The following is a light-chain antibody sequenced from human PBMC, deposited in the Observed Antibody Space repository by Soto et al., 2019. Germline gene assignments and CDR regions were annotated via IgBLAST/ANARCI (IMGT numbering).Light chain of an antibody. CDR2: SNN. Sequence: QSVLTQPPSASGTPGQRVTISCSGSSSNIGSTTVNWYQHLPGTAPKLLIYSNNQRPSGVPDRFSGSKYVTSASLAISGLQSEDEADYYCAAWDDSLNGVVFGGGTKLTVL. V-gene: IGLV1-44*01. CDR3: AAWDDSLNGVV. J-gene: IGLJ2*01. CDR1: SSNIGSTT.